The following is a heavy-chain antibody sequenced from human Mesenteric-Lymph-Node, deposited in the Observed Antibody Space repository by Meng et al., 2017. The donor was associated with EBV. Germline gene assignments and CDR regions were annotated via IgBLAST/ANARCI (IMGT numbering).Heavy chain of an antibody. V-gene: IGHV4-39*01. D-gene: IGHD3-16*02. CDR1: GGSISSSSYY. CDR2: IYSGGRT. J-gene: IGHJ4*02. Sequence: SGPRLARPSATLSLTSTVSGGSISSSSYYWGWIRQPPGKGLEWIGSIYSGGRTYYSPSLESRVTISVDTSKNQFSLKLNSVTAADTSVYFCASLLIVFGGVIVDYWGQGALVTVSS. CDR3: ASLLIVFGGVIVDY.